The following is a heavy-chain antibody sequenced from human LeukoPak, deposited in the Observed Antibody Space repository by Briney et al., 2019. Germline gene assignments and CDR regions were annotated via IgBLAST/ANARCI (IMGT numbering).Heavy chain of an antibody. D-gene: IGHD4/OR15-4a*01. CDR2: IFWDDDK. Sequence: SGPSLVKPTQTLTLTCYFSGFSLTTTTAAVGWIRQPPGRALEWVAPIFWDDDKRYSPSLKRRLTITKDTSKNQVVLSMTNMDPVDTGTYYCAHYHLTYFDYWGQGALVTVSS. V-gene: IGHV2-5*02. J-gene: IGHJ4*02. CDR3: AHYHLTYFDY. CDR1: GFSLTTTTAA.